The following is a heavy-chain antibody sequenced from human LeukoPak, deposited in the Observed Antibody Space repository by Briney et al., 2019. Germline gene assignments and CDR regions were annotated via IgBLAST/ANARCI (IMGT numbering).Heavy chain of an antibody. CDR1: GFTFSSYA. D-gene: IGHD6-19*01. CDR3: AKDGPPHIAVAGRPDY. Sequence: GGSLRLSCAASGFTFSSYAMSWVRQAPGKGLEWVSAISGSGGSTYYADSVKGRFTISRDNSKNTLYLQMNSLRAEDTAVYYCAKDGPPHIAVAGRPDYWGQGTLVTVSS. CDR2: ISGSGGST. V-gene: IGHV3-23*01. J-gene: IGHJ4*02.